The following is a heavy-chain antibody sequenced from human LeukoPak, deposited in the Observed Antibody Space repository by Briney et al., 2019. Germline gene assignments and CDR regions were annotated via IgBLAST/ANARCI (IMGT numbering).Heavy chain of an antibody. CDR3: ASGGMGSGFDY. Sequence: GGSLRLSCAASGFTFSSYEMNWVRQAPGKGLEWVSSISSSSSYIYYADSVKGRFTISRDNAKNSLYLQMNSLRAEDTAVYYCASGGMGSGFDYWGQGTLVTVSS. CDR1: GFTFSSYE. V-gene: IGHV3-21*01. D-gene: IGHD3-10*01. CDR2: ISSSSSYI. J-gene: IGHJ4*02.